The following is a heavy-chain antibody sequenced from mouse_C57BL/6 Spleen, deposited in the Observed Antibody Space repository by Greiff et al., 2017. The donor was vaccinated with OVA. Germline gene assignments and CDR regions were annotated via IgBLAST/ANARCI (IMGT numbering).Heavy chain of an antibody. J-gene: IGHJ2*01. Sequence: VQLQQPGAELVMPGASVKLSCKASGYTFTSYWMHWVKQRPGQGLEWIGEIDPSDSYTNYNQKFKGKSTLTVDKSSSTAYMQLSSLTSEDSAVYYCAREGYGSSRDFDYWGQGTTLTVSS. CDR3: AREGYGSSRDFDY. CDR2: IDPSDSYT. V-gene: IGHV1-69*01. D-gene: IGHD1-1*01. CDR1: GYTFTSYW.